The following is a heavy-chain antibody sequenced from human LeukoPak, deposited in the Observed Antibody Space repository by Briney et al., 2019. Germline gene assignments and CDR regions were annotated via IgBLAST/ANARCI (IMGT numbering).Heavy chain of an antibody. CDR1: GGSFSGYY. J-gene: IGHJ6*02. V-gene: IGHV4-34*01. CDR2: INHSGST. CDR3: ARGCCSSTSCYTYGMDV. Sequence: SETLSLTCAVYGGSFSGYYWSWIRQPPGKGLGWIGEINHSGSTNYNPSLKSRVTISVDTSKNQFSLKLSSVTAADTAVYYCARGCCSSTSCYTYGMDVWGQGTTVTVSS. D-gene: IGHD2-2*02.